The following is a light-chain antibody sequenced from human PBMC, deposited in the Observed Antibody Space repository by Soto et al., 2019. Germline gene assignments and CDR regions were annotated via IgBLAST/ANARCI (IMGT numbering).Light chain of an antibody. V-gene: IGKV3-20*01. CDR3: QQYGSSPRT. CDR2: GAS. CDR1: QSVSSSY. Sequence: EIVLTPSPGTLSLSPGERATLSCRASQSVSSSYLAWYQQKPGQAPRLLIYGASSRATGIPDRFSGSGSGTDFTLIISRLEPEDFAVYYCQQYGSSPRTFGQGTKVDIK. J-gene: IGKJ1*01.